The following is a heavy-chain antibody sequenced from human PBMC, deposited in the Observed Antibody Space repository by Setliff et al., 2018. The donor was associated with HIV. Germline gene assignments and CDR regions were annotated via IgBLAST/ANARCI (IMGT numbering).Heavy chain of an antibody. D-gene: IGHD5-12*01. CDR3: ARRARNWLQPFDH. CDR2: IYFSGST. Sequence: SETLSLTCAVSGVSISSSSYFWGWIRRPPGTGLDWIGSIYFSGSTYYNPSLESRVTISMDTSKNQFSLKLTSVTAADTAVYYCARRARNWLQPFDHWGQGFLVTVSS. CDR1: GVSISSSSYF. J-gene: IGHJ4*02. V-gene: IGHV4-39*01.